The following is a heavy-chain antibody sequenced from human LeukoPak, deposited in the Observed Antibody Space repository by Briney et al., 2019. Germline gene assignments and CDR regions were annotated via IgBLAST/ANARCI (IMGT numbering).Heavy chain of an antibody. V-gene: IGHV1-2*02. Sequence: ASVKVSCKASGYTFTGYYMHWVRQDPGQGLEWMGWINPNSGGTNYAQKFQGRVTMTRDTSISTAYMELSRLRSDDTAVYYCAREGGNWNDGGVWFDPWGQGTLVTVSS. J-gene: IGHJ5*02. CDR2: INPNSGGT. CDR3: AREGGNWNDGGVWFDP. D-gene: IGHD1-1*01. CDR1: GYTFTGYY.